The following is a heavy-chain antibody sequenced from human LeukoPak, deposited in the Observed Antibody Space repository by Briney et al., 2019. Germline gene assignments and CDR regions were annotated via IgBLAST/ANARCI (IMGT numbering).Heavy chain of an antibody. CDR2: IYSDNT. CDR1: GFTVSSNS. V-gene: IGHV3-53*01. J-gene: IGHJ4*02. Sequence: PGGSLRLSCTVSGFTVSSNSMSWVRQAPGKGLEWVSFIYSDNTHYSDSVKGRFTISRDNAKNSLYLQMNSLRVDDTAMYYCARGGGGDGSGWSTTDYWGQGTLVTISS. D-gene: IGHD6-19*01. CDR3: ARGGGGDGSGWSTTDY.